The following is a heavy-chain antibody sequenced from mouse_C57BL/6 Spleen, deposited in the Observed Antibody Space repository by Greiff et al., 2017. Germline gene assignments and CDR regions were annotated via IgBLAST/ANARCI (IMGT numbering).Heavy chain of an antibody. CDR1: GYAFTNYL. D-gene: IGHD2-4*01. CDR2: INPGSGGT. J-gene: IGHJ4*01. Sequence: QVQLQQSGAELVRPGTSVKVSCKASGYAFTNYLIEWVKQRPGQGLEWIGVINPGSGGTNYNEKFKGKATLTADKSSSTAYMQLSSLTSEDSAVYFCARSGMITTGYYYAMDYWGQGTSVTVSS. CDR3: ARSGMITTGYYYAMDY. V-gene: IGHV1-54*01.